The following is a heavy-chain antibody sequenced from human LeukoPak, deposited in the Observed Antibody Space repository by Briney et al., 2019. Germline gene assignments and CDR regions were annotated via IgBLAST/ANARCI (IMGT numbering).Heavy chain of an antibody. CDR1: GFTFSNSW. V-gene: IGHV3-7*01. Sequence: GGSLRLSCAASGFTFSNSWMSWVRQAPGKGLEWVATIKPDGSAQYYVDSVKGRFTISRDNAKNSLFLQINSLRAEDTAVYYCANGGTYSSGPWGQGTLVTVSP. D-gene: IGHD3-22*01. J-gene: IGHJ5*02. CDR2: IKPDGSAQ. CDR3: ANGGTYSSGP.